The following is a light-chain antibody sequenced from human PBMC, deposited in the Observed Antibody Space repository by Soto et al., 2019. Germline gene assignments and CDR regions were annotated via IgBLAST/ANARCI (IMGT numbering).Light chain of an antibody. J-gene: IGKJ1*01. CDR2: GAS. Sequence: DIQMTQSPSTLSASVGDTVTITCRASQSISTSLAWYEQKPGKGPNLLISGASTLEDGAPSRFRGSGSVTEFTLTITSLQTDDFATYYCQQYITYSTFGQGTKVDI. CDR1: QSISTS. V-gene: IGKV1-5*01. CDR3: QQYITYST.